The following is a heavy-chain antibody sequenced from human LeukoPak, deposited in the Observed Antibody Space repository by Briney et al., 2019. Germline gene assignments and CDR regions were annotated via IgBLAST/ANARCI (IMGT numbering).Heavy chain of an antibody. J-gene: IGHJ3*02. CDR3: ARGRPIMGAPQNAFGI. CDR1: GDSVSSNSAA. Sequence: SQTLSLTCAISGDSVSSNSAAWNWIRQSPSRGLEWLGRTYYRSGWFYNYAVSMRGRITINPDTSRNQLSLQLNSVTPEDTALYYCARGRPIMGAPQNAFGIWGQGTMVTVSS. D-gene: IGHD1-26*01. V-gene: IGHV6-1*01. CDR2: TYYRSGWFY.